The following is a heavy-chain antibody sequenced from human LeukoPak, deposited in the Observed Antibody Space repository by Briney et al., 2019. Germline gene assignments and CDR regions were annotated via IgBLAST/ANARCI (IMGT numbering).Heavy chain of an antibody. J-gene: IGHJ5*02. CDR3: ARDYMATEHNWFDP. CDR1: GGSISSYY. Sequence: SETLSLTCTVSGGSISSYYWSWIRQPPGKGLEWIGYIYYSGSTSYNPSLKSRVTISVDTSKNQFSLKLSSVTAADTAVYYCARDYMATEHNWFDPWGQGTLVTVSS. V-gene: IGHV4-59*12. D-gene: IGHD5-12*01. CDR2: IYYSGST.